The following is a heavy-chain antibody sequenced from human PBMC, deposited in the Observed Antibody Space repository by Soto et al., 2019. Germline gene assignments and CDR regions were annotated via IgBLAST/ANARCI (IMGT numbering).Heavy chain of an antibody. Sequence: PSETLSLTCTVSGGSISSGGYYWSWIRQHPGKGLEWIGYIYYSGSTYYNPSLKSRVTISVDTSKNQFSLKLSSVTAADTAVYYCARHSPPLFRAPVNTREFDYWGQGTLVAVSS. D-gene: IGHD3-10*01. V-gene: IGHV4-31*02. CDR3: ARHSPPLFRAPVNTREFDY. CDR1: GGSISSGGYY. J-gene: IGHJ4*02. CDR2: IYYSGST.